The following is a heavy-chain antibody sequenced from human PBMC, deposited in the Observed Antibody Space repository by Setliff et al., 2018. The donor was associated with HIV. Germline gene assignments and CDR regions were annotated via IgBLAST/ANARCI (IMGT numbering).Heavy chain of an antibody. V-gene: IGHV4-59*01. D-gene: IGHD4-17*01. J-gene: IGHJ6*03. Sequence: PSETMSLTCSVSGGSISDYYWSWIRQPPGKGLEWIGYIFYSGTTNYNPSLKSRLTMSVDTSKNQFSLKLNPVTAAVTAAYYCAREAGEYPVTDYYYSYYMDVWGKGTTVTV. CDR1: GGSISDYY. CDR3: AREAGEYPVTDYYYSYYMDV. CDR2: IFYSGTT.